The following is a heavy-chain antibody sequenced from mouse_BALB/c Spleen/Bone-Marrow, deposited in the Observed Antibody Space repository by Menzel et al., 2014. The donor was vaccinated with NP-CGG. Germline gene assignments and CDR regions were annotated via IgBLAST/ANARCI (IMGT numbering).Heavy chain of an antibody. Sequence: VQVVESRAELAKPGASVKMSCKASGYTFTSYWMHWVKQRPGQGLEWIGYINPSTGYTEYNQKFKDKATLTAVKSSTTAYMQLRSLTSEDSAVYYCARDDYDAIAYWGQGTLVTVSA. CDR1: GYTFTSYW. CDR3: ARDDYDAIAY. D-gene: IGHD2-4*01. V-gene: IGHV1-7*01. CDR2: INPSTGYT. J-gene: IGHJ3*01.